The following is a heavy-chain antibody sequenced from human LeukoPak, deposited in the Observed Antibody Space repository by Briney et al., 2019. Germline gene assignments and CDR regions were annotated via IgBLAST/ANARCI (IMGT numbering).Heavy chain of an antibody. CDR3: AIDDSSGYYSSRTFDY. Sequence: ASVKVSCKASGYTFTSYYMHWVRQAPGQGLEWMGIINPSGGSTSYAQKFQGRVTMTRDTSTSTVYMELSSLRSEDTAVYYCAIDDSSGYYSSRTFDYWGQGTLVTVSS. CDR2: INPSGGST. J-gene: IGHJ4*02. CDR1: GYTFTSYY. D-gene: IGHD3-22*01. V-gene: IGHV1-46*01.